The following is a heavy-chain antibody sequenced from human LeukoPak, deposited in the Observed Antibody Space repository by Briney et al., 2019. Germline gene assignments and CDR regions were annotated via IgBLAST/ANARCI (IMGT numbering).Heavy chain of an antibody. CDR1: GGTFNSYA. Sequence: ASVKVSCKASGGTFNSYAITWVRQAPGQGLEWMGGIIPIFGTANYAQKFQGRVTITADGSTSTAYMELSSLRSEDTAVYYCARVTQLPKEYFQHWGQGTLVAVSS. CDR2: IIPIFGTA. D-gene: IGHD2-2*01. CDR3: ARVTQLPKEYFQH. V-gene: IGHV1-69*13. J-gene: IGHJ1*01.